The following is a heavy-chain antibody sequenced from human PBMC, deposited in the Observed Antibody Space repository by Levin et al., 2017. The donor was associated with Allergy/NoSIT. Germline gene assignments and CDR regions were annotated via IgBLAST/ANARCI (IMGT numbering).Heavy chain of an antibody. Sequence: PGGSLRLSCAASGFTFGAYWMHWVRQAPGEGLVWVSRINGDGGSAEYADSVKGRFTISRDNAKNTLYLQMNSLRVEDTAVYFCARAQHSFGHTADSWRHGTLVTVSS. J-gene: IGHJ5*01. D-gene: IGHD2-15*01. CDR1: GFTFGAYW. V-gene: IGHV3-74*03. CDR3: ARAQHSFGHTADS. CDR2: INGDGGSA.